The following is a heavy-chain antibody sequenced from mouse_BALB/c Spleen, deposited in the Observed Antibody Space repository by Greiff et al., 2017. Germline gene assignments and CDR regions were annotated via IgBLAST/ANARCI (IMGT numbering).Heavy chain of an antibody. D-gene: IGHD1-1*01. Sequence: EVQLQQSGPDLVKPSQSLSLTCTVPGYSITSGYSRHWNRQLPGNTLEWMGYIHYSGSTNYNPSLKSRNSITRDTAKNQFFLQWNSVTTEDTATYYCARGDYGSLMDYWGQGTSVTVAS. J-gene: IGHJ4*01. CDR2: IHYSGST. V-gene: IGHV3-1*02. CDR3: ARGDYGSLMDY. CDR1: GYSITSGYS.